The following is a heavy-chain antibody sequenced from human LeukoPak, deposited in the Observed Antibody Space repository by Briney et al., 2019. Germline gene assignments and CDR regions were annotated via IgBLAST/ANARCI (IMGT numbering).Heavy chain of an antibody. CDR1: GGSFSGYY. J-gene: IGHJ4*02. CDR2: INHSGST. CDR3: ASQGGGGYVY. Sequence: SETLSLTCAVYGGSFSGYYWSWIRQPPGKGLEWIGEINHSGSTNYNPSLKSRVTISVDTSKNQFSLKLSSVTAADTAVYYCASQGGGGYVYWGQGTLVTVSS. D-gene: IGHD3-22*01. V-gene: IGHV4-34*01.